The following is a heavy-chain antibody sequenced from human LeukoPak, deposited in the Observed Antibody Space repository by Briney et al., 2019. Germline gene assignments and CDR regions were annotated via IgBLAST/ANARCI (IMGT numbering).Heavy chain of an antibody. J-gene: IGHJ3*02. Sequence: GGSLRLSCAASGFTFSTYIMNWVRQTPGKGLEWVSSIGTSTSYIYYADSVKGRFTISRDNAKNSLYLQMNSLRAEDTALYYCARFAYALNDAFDIWGQGTMVTVSS. CDR1: GFTFSTYI. CDR2: IGTSTSYI. CDR3: ARFAYALNDAFDI. V-gene: IGHV3-21*04. D-gene: IGHD2-2*01.